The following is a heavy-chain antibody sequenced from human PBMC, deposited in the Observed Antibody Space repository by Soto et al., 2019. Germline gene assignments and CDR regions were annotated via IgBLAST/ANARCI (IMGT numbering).Heavy chain of an antibody. CDR1: VYTFTSYA. CDR3: ARGPNPYYFDY. Sequence: XVRVSCKASVYTFTSYAMHCVRQAPGQRLEWMGWINAGNGNTKYSQKFQGRVTITRDTSASTAYMELSSLRSEDTAVYYCARGPNPYYFDYWGQGTLVTVS. J-gene: IGHJ4*02. V-gene: IGHV1-3*01. CDR2: INAGNGNT.